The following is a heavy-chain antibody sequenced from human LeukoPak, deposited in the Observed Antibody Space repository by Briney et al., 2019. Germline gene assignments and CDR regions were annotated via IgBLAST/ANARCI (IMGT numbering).Heavy chain of an antibody. Sequence: SETLSLTCAVYGGSFSGYYWSWIRQPPGKGLEWVGEINHSGSTNYNPSLKSRVTISVDTSKNQFSLKLSSVTAADTAVYYCARAPDIAAAAYNWFDPWGQGTLVTVSS. J-gene: IGHJ5*02. CDR2: INHSGST. CDR1: GGSFSGYY. D-gene: IGHD6-13*01. CDR3: ARAPDIAAAAYNWFDP. V-gene: IGHV4-34*01.